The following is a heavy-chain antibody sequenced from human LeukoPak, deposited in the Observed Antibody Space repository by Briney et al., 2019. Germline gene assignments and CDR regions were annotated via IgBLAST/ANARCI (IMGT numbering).Heavy chain of an antibody. Sequence: GGSLRLSCAASGFTFSSYAMSWVRQAPGKGLEWVSAISGSGGSTYYADSVKGRFTISRDNSKNTLYLQMNSLRAEDTAVYYCAKVSGYSSGLPPADAFDIWGQGTMVTVSS. CDR2: ISGSGGST. CDR3: AKVSGYSSGLPPADAFDI. J-gene: IGHJ3*02. V-gene: IGHV3-23*01. CDR1: GFTFSSYA. D-gene: IGHD6-19*01.